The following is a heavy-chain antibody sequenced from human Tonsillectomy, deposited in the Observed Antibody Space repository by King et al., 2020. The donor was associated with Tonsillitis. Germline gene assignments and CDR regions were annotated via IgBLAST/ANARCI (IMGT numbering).Heavy chain of an antibody. V-gene: IGHV3-20*01. CDR2: INWNGGST. J-gene: IGHJ3*02. D-gene: IGHD1-26*01. CDR3: ARDRVVGATAANDAFDI. CDR1: GFTFDDYG. Sequence: VQLVESGGGVVRPGGSLRLSCAASGFTFDDYGMSWVRQAPGKGLEWVSGINWNGGSTGYADSVKGRFTISRDNAKNSLYLQMNSLRAEDTALYHCARDRVVGATAANDAFDIWGQGTMVTVSS.